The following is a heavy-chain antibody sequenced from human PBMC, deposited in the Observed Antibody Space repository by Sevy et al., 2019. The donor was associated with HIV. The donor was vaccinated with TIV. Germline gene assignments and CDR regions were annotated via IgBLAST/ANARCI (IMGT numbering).Heavy chain of an antibody. Sequence: SETLSLTCAVYGGSFSGYYWSWIRQPPGQGLEWIGEITHSGNTNYNPSLKSRVTISIDTSKNQLSLKLSYVTAADTAVFYCARGRYRDYLWGRYRPPYFDSWGQGALVTVSS. J-gene: IGHJ4*02. CDR1: GGSFSGYY. D-gene: IGHD3-16*02. CDR3: ARGRYRDYLWGRYRPPYFDS. V-gene: IGHV4-34*01. CDR2: ITHSGNT.